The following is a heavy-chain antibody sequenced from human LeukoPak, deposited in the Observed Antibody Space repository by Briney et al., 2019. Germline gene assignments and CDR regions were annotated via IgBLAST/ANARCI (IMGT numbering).Heavy chain of an antibody. J-gene: IGHJ4*02. CDR1: GHTFTSYA. D-gene: IGHD3-10*01. CDR2: MNAGNGNT. CDR3: ARDNYGSDPDYYFDY. V-gene: IGHV1-3*01. Sequence: ASVKVSCKASGHTFTSYAMHWVRQAPGQRLEWMGWMNAGNGNTKYSQKFQGRVTITRDTSASTAYMELSSLRSEDTAVYYCARDNYGSDPDYYFDYWGQGTLVTVSS.